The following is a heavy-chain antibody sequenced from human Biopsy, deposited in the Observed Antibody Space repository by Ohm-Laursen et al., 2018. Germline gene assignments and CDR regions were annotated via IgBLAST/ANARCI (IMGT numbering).Heavy chain of an antibody. CDR2: INGGGDGT. CDR1: GFPFSTYA. J-gene: IGHJ4*02. Sequence: SLRLSCAASGFPFSTYAVSWVRQTPGKGLEWVSSINGGGDGTFYADSVKGRFSISRDNSKNTLYLRMKSLRAEDTALYYCAKDLKWDVSADYFDFWGQGTLVTVSS. CDR3: AKDLKWDVSADYFDF. D-gene: IGHD1-26*01. V-gene: IGHV3-23*01.